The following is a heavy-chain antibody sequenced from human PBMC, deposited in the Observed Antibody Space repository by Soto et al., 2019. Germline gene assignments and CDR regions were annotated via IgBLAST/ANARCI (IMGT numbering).Heavy chain of an antibody. CDR1: GFIFSNFW. CDR2: MNEDGRAK. V-gene: IGHV3-7*01. CDR3: ARDPGGYDI. Sequence: EVQLVESGGGLVQPGGSLRLSCAASGFIFSNFWMNWVRQAPGKGLEYVAHMNEDGRAKFYADSVKGRFTISRDNTKNSLYMQLNSLTVEETAVYYCARDPGGYDIWVQGTLVTVSS. J-gene: IGHJ1*01. D-gene: IGHD6-13*01.